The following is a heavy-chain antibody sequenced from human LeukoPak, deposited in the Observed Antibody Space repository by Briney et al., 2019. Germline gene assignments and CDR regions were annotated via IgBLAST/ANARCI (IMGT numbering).Heavy chain of an antibody. CDR1: GYSFTSYW. D-gene: IGHD5-12*01. V-gene: IGHV5-51*01. Sequence: GESLKISCKGSGYSFTSYWIGWVRQMPGKGLEWMGIIYPGDSDTRYSPSFQGHVTISADKSISTAYLQWSSLKASDTAMYYCARTIVATGAYNWFDPWGQGTLVTVSS. CDR3: ARTIVATGAYNWFDP. CDR2: IYPGDSDT. J-gene: IGHJ5*02.